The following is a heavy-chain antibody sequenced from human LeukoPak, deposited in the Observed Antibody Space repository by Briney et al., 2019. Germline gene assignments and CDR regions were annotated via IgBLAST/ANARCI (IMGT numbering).Heavy chain of an antibody. CDR1: GFTFSSYE. CDR2: ISSSGSTI. Sequence: GGSLRLSCAASGFTFSSYEMNWVHQAPGKGLEWVSYISSSGSTIYYADSVKGRFTISRDNAKNSLYLQMNSLRAEDTAVYYCARDGYNAADYWGQGTLVTVSS. D-gene: IGHD5-24*01. CDR3: ARDGYNAADY. J-gene: IGHJ4*02. V-gene: IGHV3-48*03.